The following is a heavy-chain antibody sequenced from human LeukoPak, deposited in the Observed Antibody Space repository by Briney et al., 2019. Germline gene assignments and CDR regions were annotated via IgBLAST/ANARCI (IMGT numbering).Heavy chain of an antibody. CDR3: AKEGEAVAGTGYYCYMDV. D-gene: IGHD6-19*01. CDR2: ISSSGGTT. CDR1: GFTFTNYA. J-gene: IGHJ6*03. V-gene: IGHV3-23*01. Sequence: GGSLRLSCAASGFTFTNYAMSWVRQAPGKGLEWVSAISSSGGTTYYADPVKGRFTISRDNSKNTLYLQMNSLRAEDTAVYYCAKEGEAVAGTGYYCYMDVWGKGTTVTVSS.